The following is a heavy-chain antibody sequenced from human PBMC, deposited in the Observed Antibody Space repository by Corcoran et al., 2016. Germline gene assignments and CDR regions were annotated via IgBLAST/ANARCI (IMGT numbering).Heavy chain of an antibody. CDR3: GRGIISRFDY. V-gene: IGHV1-18*01. Sequence: QVQLVQSGTEVKNPGASVKVSCKASGYTAPNYGISWVRQAPGQGLEWMGWISTYNGNTKYAQNLLDRLTMTADTSTNTAYMELRSLTSDDTAVYYCGRGIISRFDYWGQGTQVAVSS. D-gene: IGHD3-3*02. CDR2: ISTYNGNT. CDR1: GYTAPNYG. J-gene: IGHJ4*02.